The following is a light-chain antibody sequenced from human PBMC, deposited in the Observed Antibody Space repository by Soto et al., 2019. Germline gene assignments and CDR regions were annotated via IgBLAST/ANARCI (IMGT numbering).Light chain of an antibody. CDR1: QSVSSNY. J-gene: IGKJ3*01. CDR2: GAS. Sequence: EIVLTQSPGTLSLSPGERATLSCRASQSVSSNYLAWYQQKPGQAPRLLIYGASSRATGIPDRFSGSGSGTDFTLTISRLEPEGFAVYYCQQYGSSPRTFG. V-gene: IGKV3-20*01. CDR3: QQYGSSPRT.